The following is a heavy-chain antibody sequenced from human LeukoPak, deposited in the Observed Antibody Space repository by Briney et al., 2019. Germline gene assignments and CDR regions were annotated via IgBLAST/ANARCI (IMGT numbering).Heavy chain of an antibody. J-gene: IGHJ4*02. V-gene: IGHV4-4*02. CDR1: GFIFSSYW. Sequence: GSLRLSCAASGFIFSSYWMSWVRQAPGKGLEWIGYIYHSGSTYYNPSLKSRVTISVDMSKNQFSLKLSSVTAADTAVYYCASTLRGVVIAIPFGYWGQGTLVTVSS. CDR2: IYHSGST. CDR3: ASTLRGVVIAIPFGY. D-gene: IGHD2-21*01.